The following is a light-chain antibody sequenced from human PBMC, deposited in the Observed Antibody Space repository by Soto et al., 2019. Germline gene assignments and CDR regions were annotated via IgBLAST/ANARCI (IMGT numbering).Light chain of an antibody. Sequence: QSALTQPRSVSGSPGQSVIISCTGTSSDVGGYNYVSWYQQHPGKAPKLMIYDVSKRPSGVPDRFSGSKSGNTASLTISGLQAEDEADYYCCSYAGSYFYVFGTGTKLTVL. V-gene: IGLV2-11*01. CDR1: SSDVGGYNY. CDR3: CSYAGSYFYV. CDR2: DVS. J-gene: IGLJ1*01.